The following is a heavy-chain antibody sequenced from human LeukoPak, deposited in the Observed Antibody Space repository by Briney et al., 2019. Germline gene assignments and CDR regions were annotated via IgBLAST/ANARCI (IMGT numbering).Heavy chain of an antibody. CDR1: GFTFSSYG. J-gene: IGHJ6*02. Sequence: AKSLRLSWAVSGFTFSSYGRRWVRQAPGKGLEWVGVISYDGSNKYYPDSVKGRFTISRDNSKNTLYLQMNSLRAEDTAVYYCAKDLVPAARFGMDVWGQGTTVTVSS. V-gene: IGHV3-30*18. CDR3: AKDLVPAARFGMDV. D-gene: IGHD2-2*01. CDR2: ISYDGSNK.